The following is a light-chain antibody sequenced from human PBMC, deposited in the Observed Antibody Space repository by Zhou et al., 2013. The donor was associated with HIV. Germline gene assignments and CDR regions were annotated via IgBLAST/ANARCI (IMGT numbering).Light chain of an antibody. Sequence: DIQMTQSPSTLSASVGDRVTITCRASQSISSWLAWYQQKPGKAPKLLIYKASSLESGVPSRFSGSGSGTEFTLTISSLQPDDFATYYCQQCKTYPYTFGQGTRLEI. CDR2: KAS. V-gene: IGKV1-5*03. CDR3: QQCKTYPYT. J-gene: IGKJ2*01. CDR1: QSISSW.